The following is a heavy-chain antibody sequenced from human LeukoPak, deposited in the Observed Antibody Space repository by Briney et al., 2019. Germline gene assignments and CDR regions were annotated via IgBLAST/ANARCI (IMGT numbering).Heavy chain of an antibody. CDR3: AKCGRVAAAGVKN. CDR2: ISSDGSKI. J-gene: IGHJ4*02. D-gene: IGHD6-13*01. Sequence: PGGSLRLSCAASGFIFSNYAMHWVRQAPGKGLEWVALISSDGSKIYYADSVKGRFTISRDNSRNTLYLQMNSLRAEDSAVYYCAKCGRVAAAGVKNWGQGTLVTVSS. V-gene: IGHV3-30*04. CDR1: GFIFSNYA.